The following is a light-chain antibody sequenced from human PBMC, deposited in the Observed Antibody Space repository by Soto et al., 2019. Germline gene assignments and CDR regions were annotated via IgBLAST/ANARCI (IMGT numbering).Light chain of an antibody. J-gene: IGKJ2*01. CDR1: QSISSW. Sequence: DIQMTQSPSTLSASVGDRVTITCRASQSISSWLARYQQKPGKAPKLLIYDASSLESVVPSRFSGSGSGTAFSLTIRSRQPDDFATYFCQQYNSYSPSTFGQGTKLEIK. CDR2: DAS. CDR3: QQYNSYSPST. V-gene: IGKV1-5*01.